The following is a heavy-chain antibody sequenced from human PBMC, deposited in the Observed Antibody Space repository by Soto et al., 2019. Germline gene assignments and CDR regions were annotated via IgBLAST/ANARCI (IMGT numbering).Heavy chain of an antibody. Sequence: GGSLRLSCAASGFTFSTYVMSWVRQAPGRGLEWVSDIRDSGHNTYYADSVKGRFTISRDNSDNTVYLQMNNLGAEDTAIYYCARADGYHLLRFDYWGQGTLVTVSS. V-gene: IGHV3-23*01. J-gene: IGHJ4*02. CDR3: ARADGYHLLRFDY. CDR1: GFTFSTYV. CDR2: IRDSGHNT. D-gene: IGHD2-2*01.